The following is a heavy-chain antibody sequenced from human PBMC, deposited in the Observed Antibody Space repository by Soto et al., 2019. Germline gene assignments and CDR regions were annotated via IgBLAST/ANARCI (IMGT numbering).Heavy chain of an antibody. J-gene: IGHJ4*02. V-gene: IGHV3-23*01. D-gene: IGHD3-9*01. CDR2: ISGSGGGT. CDR3: AKDVMADYDILTGFTSDC. CDR1: GFTFSNYA. Sequence: GGSLRLSCAASGFTFSNYAMSWVRQAPGKGLEWVSSISGSGGGTYYADSVKGRITISRDNSKNTLYLQMTSLRAEDTAKYYCAKDVMADYDILTGFTSDCWGQGTLVTVSS.